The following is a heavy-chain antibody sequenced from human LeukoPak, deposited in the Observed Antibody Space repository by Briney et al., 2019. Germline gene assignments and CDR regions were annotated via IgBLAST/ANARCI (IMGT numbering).Heavy chain of an antibody. CDR3: ARVSIAARPYFDY. Sequence: GASVTVSCTASGYTFTGYYMHWVRQAPGQGLEWMGWINPNSGGTNYAQKFQGRVTMTRDTSISTAYMELSRLRSDDTAVYYCARVSIAARPYFDYWGQGTLVTVSS. D-gene: IGHD6-6*01. CDR1: GYTFTGYY. V-gene: IGHV1-2*02. CDR2: INPNSGGT. J-gene: IGHJ4*02.